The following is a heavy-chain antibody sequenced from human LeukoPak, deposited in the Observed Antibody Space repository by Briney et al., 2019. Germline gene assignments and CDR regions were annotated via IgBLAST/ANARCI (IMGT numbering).Heavy chain of an antibody. Sequence: PGGSLRLSCAASGFTFSSYEMNWVRQAPGKGLEWVSFIYSDNTHYSDSVKGRFTISRDNSKNTLYLQMNSLRAEDPAVYYCARRAGAYSHPYDYWGQGTLVTVSS. D-gene: IGHD4/OR15-4a*01. CDR1: GFTFSSYE. V-gene: IGHV3-53*01. J-gene: IGHJ4*02. CDR2: IYSDNT. CDR3: ARRAGAYSHPYDY.